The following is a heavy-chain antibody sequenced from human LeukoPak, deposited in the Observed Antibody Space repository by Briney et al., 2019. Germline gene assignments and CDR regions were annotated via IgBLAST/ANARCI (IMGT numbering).Heavy chain of an antibody. CDR2: ISTFNGHT. J-gene: IGHJ4*02. V-gene: IGHV1-18*01. CDR3: ARDAGYSYGQPLGY. CDR1: GYTFTTYG. D-gene: IGHD5-18*01. Sequence: ASVKVSCKASGYTFTTYGISWVRQAPGHGLEWMGWISTFNGHTNYAQSRQDRVTMTTDTSTSTVYMELSSLRSEDTAVYYCARDAGYSYGQPLGYWGQGTLVTVSS.